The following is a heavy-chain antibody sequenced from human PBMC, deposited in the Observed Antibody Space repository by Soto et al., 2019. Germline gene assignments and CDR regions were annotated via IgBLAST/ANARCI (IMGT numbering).Heavy chain of an antibody. CDR3: ATGALTFGGVLNA. J-gene: IGHJ4*02. CDR2: IIPMFGIT. D-gene: IGHD3-16*01. V-gene: IGHV1-69*02. CDR1: GATFSSST. Sequence: QVQLVQSGADVKKPGSSVKVSCKASGATFSSSTFTWVRQAPGQGLEWMGRIIPMFGITNSAQKFQGRLGVTADESTNTVFMDMSSLRSDDTAMYYCATGALTFGGVLNAWGQGTLVTVSS.